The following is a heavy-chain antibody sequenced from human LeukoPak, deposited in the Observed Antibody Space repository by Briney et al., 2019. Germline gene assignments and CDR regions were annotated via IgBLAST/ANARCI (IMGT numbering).Heavy chain of an antibody. CDR1: GGSISSSSYY. V-gene: IGHV4-39*07. CDR3: ASDPNRVVPAAMSGPYYLDY. J-gene: IGHJ4*02. Sequence: KPSETLSLTCTVSGGSISSSSYYWGWIRQPPGKGLEWIGSAYYSGSTYHNPSLKSRVTISVDTSKNQFSLKLSSVTAADTAVYYCASDPNRVVPAAMSGPYYLDYWGQGTLVTVSS. CDR2: AYYSGST. D-gene: IGHD2-2*01.